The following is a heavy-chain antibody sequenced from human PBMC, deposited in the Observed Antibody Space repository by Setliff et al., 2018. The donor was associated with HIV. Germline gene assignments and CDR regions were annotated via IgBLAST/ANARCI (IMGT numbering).Heavy chain of an antibody. Sequence: PGGSLRLSCSTSGFIFNNFWMHWVRQAPGKGLVWVSCISGSGTTTKYADFVKGRFTISRDNAKGTLYLQMNSLRVEDTAVYYCLRAAESEWGQGTLVTVSS. V-gene: IGHV3-74*01. CDR1: GFIFNNFW. J-gene: IGHJ4*02. D-gene: IGHD3-10*01. CDR3: LRAAESE. CDR2: ISGSGTTT.